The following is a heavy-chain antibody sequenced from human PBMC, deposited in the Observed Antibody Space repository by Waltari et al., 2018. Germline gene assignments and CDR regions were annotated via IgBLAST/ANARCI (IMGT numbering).Heavy chain of an antibody. D-gene: IGHD2-2*01. J-gene: IGHJ5*02. CDR1: GGSISSYY. CDR2: IYTSGST. Sequence: QVQLQESGPGLVKPSETLSLTCTVSGGSISSYYWSWIRQPAGKGLEWIGRIYTSGSTNYTPSLKSRVTISVDTSKNQFSLKLSSVTAADTAVYYCASTQLPRGWFDPWGQGTLVTVSS. CDR3: ASTQLPRGWFDP. V-gene: IGHV4-4*07.